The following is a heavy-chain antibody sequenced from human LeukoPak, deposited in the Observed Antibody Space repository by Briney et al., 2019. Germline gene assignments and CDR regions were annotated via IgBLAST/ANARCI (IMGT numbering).Heavy chain of an antibody. CDR1: GFTFGDYA. D-gene: IGHD2-15*01. Sequence: RSLRLSCVTSGFTFGDYAMNWVRQAPGKGLEWVGFITSHAYGGTTEYAASVKGRFTISRDDSKGIAYLQVNSLKSEDTAMYYCSRMRYCSGGSCSFDYWGQGTLVSVSS. V-gene: IGHV3-49*04. CDR2: ITSHAYGGTT. J-gene: IGHJ4*02. CDR3: SRMRYCSGGSCSFDY.